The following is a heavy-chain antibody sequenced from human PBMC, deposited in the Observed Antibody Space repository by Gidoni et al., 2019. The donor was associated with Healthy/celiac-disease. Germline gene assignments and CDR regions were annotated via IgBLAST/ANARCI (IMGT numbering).Heavy chain of an antibody. CDR2: IYYSGRT. CDR3: ARRGYGDYVGAFDI. D-gene: IGHD4-17*01. Sequence: QLQLPESGPGLVKPSETLSLTCTVSGGSLSSSSYYWGWIRQPPGKGLEGIGSIYYSGRTYDNPSLKRRVTISVDTSKNQFSLKLSSVTAADTAVYYCARRGYGDYVGAFDIWGQGTMVTVSS. J-gene: IGHJ3*02. CDR1: GGSLSSSSYY. V-gene: IGHV4-39*01.